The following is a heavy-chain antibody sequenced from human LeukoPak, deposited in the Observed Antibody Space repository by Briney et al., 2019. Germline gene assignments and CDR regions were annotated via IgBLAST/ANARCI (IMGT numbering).Heavy chain of an antibody. J-gene: IGHJ4*02. Sequence: PGGSLRLSCAASGFSFNYNAMSLVRQAPGKGLEWVSGSSGSGGRTFYADAVKGRSTISRDNSKNTLYLHMHNPRDDDTAVYYCAKDIWGGTAMVFDYWGQGTLVTVSS. V-gene: IGHV3-23*01. CDR3: AKDIWGGTAMVFDY. D-gene: IGHD5-18*01. CDR1: GFSFNYNA. CDR2: SSGSGGRT.